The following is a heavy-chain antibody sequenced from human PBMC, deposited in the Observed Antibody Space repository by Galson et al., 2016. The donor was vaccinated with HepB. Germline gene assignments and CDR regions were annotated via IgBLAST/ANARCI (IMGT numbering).Heavy chain of an antibody. CDR2: IKSKTDGGTI. J-gene: IGHJ6*02. CDR1: GFTISDAW. V-gene: IGHV3-15*07. CDR3: TTDLSCDFWGRCHGMDV. Sequence: SLRLSCAASGFTISDAWMNWVRQAPGKGLEWVGRIKSKTDGGTIDYAAPVKGRFSISRDDSKNTLYLQMNSLKTEDTAVYYCTTDLSCDFWGRCHGMDVWGPGTTVTVSS. D-gene: IGHD3-3*01.